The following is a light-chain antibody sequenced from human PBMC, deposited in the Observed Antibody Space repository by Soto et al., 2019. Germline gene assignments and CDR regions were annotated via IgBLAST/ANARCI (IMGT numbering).Light chain of an antibody. CDR2: GES. V-gene: IGKV3-20*01. J-gene: IGKJ1*01. CDR3: QQYGSPLWT. CDR1: QSVTGTY. Sequence: EIVLTQSPGTLSLSPGDRATLSCRASQSVTGTYLAWYQHKPGQAPRLLIYGESIRATGIPDRFSGSGSGTAFTLTISRLEPEDFAVYYWQQYGSPLWTFGQGTKVEI.